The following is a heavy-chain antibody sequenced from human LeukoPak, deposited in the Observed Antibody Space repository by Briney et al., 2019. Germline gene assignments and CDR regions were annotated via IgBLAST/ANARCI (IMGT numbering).Heavy chain of an antibody. V-gene: IGHV4-59*04. CDR2: IYHSGST. CDR1: GGSISSYY. CDR3: ANARGDYGNYYYYGMDV. D-gene: IGHD4-17*01. J-gene: IGHJ6*02. Sequence: PSETLSLTCTVSGGSISSYYWSWIRQPPGKGLEWIGSIYHSGSTYYNPSLKSRVTISVDTSKNQFSLKLSSVTAADTAVYYCANARGDYGNYYYYGMDVWGQGTTVTVSS.